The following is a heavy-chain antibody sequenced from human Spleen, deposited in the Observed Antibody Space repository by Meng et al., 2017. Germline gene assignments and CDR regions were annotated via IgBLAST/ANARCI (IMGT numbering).Heavy chain of an antibody. V-gene: IGHV1-2*06. CDR3: VRDEDISAAGKLFGDY. J-gene: IGHJ4*02. CDR2: IDPRSGDT. CDR1: GYTFTAYW. D-gene: IGHD6-13*01. Sequence: ASVKVSCKGSGYTFTAYWIHWMRQAPGQGLDWMGRIDPRSGDTQYAQKFQGRVTMTRDTSISTTYMELSRLRSDDTAVYYCVRDEDISAAGKLFGDYWGQGTLVTVSS.